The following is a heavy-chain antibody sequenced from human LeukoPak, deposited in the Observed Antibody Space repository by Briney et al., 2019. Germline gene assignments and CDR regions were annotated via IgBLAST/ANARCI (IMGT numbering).Heavy chain of an antibody. CDR2: ISYDGSNK. Sequence: GRSLRLSCAASGFTSSSYGMHWLRQAPGKGLEWVAVISYDGSNKYYADSVKGRFTISRDNSKNTLYLQMNSLRAEDTAVYYCARDGSRYYYGSGSYYNGNYFDYWGQGTLVTVSS. J-gene: IGHJ4*02. D-gene: IGHD3-10*01. CDR1: GFTSSSYG. V-gene: IGHV3-30*03. CDR3: ARDGSRYYYGSGSYYNGNYFDY.